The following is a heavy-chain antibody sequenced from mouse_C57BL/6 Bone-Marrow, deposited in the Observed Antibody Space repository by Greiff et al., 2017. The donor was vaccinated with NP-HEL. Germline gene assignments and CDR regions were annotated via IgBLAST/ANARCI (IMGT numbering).Heavy chain of an antibody. CDR3: ARIYYCGSSYYFDY. J-gene: IGHJ2*01. CDR1: GYAFSSYW. Sequence: QVHVKQSGAELVKPGASVKISCKASGYAFSSYWMNWVKQRPGKGLEWIGQIYPGDGDTNYNGKFKGKATLTADKSSSTAYMQLSSLTSEDSAVYFCARIYYCGSSYYFDYGGQGTTLTVSS. CDR2: IYPGDGDT. V-gene: IGHV1-80*01. D-gene: IGHD1-1*01.